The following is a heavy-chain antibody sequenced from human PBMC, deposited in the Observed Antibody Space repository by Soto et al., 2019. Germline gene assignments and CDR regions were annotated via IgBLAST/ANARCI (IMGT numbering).Heavy chain of an antibody. CDR1: GFTFDDYT. Sequence: GGSLRLSCAASGFTFDDYTMHWVRQAPGKGLEWVSLISWDGGSTYYADSVKGRFTISRDNSKNSLYLQMNSLRTEDTALYYCAKDIGGSYYYGSGSYYRSSYYYYYGMDVWGQGTTVTVSS. CDR3: AKDIGGSYYYGSGSYYRSSYYYYYGMDV. V-gene: IGHV3-43*01. D-gene: IGHD3-10*01. J-gene: IGHJ6*02. CDR2: ISWDGGST.